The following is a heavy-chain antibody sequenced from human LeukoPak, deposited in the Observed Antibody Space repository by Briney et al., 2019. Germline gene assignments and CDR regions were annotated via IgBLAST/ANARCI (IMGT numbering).Heavy chain of an antibody. D-gene: IGHD6-19*01. Sequence: GGSLRLSCAASGFTFSSYWMHWVRQAPGKGLVWVSRINSDGSSTSYADSVKGRFTISRDNAKDTLYLQMNSLRAEDTAVYYCAILHIHSSGSDYWGQGTLVTVSS. J-gene: IGHJ4*02. V-gene: IGHV3-74*01. CDR3: AILHIHSSGSDY. CDR1: GFTFSSYW. CDR2: INSDGSST.